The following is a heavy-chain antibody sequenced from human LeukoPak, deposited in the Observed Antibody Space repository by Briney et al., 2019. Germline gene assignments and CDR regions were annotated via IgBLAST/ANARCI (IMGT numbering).Heavy chain of an antibody. CDR2: INPKRGDT. CDR3: ASPQIRNVFNI. D-gene: IGHD1-1*01. V-gene: IGHV1-2*02. J-gene: IGHJ3*02. Sequence: ASVKVSCKASGYTFTGYYMHWVRQAPGQGLEYMGWINPKRGDTYYAQKFQGRVTMTRDTSISTAYMELSRLRSDDTALYYCASPQIRNVFNIWGQGTMVTVSS. CDR1: GYTFTGYY.